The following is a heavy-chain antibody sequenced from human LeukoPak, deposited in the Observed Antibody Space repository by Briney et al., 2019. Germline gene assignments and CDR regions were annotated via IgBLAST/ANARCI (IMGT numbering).Heavy chain of an antibody. Sequence: SSETLSLTCAVYGGSFSGYYWSWIRQPPGKGLEWIGEINHSGSTNYNPSLKSRVTISVDTSKNQFSLKLSSVTAADTAVYYCARDGPNGPWGQGTLVTVSS. CDR3: ARDGPNGP. J-gene: IGHJ4*02. CDR1: GGSFSGYY. CDR2: INHSGST. D-gene: IGHD2-8*01. V-gene: IGHV4-34*01.